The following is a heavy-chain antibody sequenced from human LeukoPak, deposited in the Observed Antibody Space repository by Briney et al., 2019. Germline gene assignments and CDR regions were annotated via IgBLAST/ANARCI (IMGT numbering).Heavy chain of an antibody. Sequence: SETLSLTCTVSGGSISSSSYYWGWIRQPPGKGLEWIGSIYYSGSTYYNPSLKSRVTKSVDTSKNQFSLKLSSVTAADTAVYYCARQHPTGTYSSTDLWGQGTLVTVSS. CDR1: GGSISSSSYY. CDR2: IYYSGST. CDR3: ARQHPTGTYSSTDL. D-gene: IGHD1-14*01. J-gene: IGHJ5*02. V-gene: IGHV4-39*01.